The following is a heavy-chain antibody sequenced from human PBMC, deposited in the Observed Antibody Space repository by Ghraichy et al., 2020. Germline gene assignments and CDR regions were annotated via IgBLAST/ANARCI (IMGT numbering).Heavy chain of an antibody. J-gene: IGHJ6*03. CDR3: ARAIGLENYLDV. CDR1: GFRFSDHY. V-gene: IGHV3-72*01. Sequence: GESLNISCAASGFRFSDHYMDWVRQAPGKGLELVGRTRNKANSYTTEYAASVKGRFTISRDDSKNSLYLQMNSLKTEDTAVYYCARAIGLENYLDVWGKGTTVTVSS. D-gene: IGHD5-24*01. CDR2: TRNKANSYTT.